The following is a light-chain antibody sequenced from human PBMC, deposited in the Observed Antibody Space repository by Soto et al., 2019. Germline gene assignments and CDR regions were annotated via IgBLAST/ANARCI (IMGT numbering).Light chain of an antibody. V-gene: IGLV1-51*01. CDR3: GAWDNSLCAVV. J-gene: IGLJ2*01. CDR2: DNN. CDR1: SSNIADNY. Sequence: QSVLTQPPSISAAPGQKVTISCSGSSSNIADNYVSWYQHLPGTAPKLLIYDNNRRPSGIPDRFSGSKSGTSATLGITGLKTGDEADYYCGAWDNSLCAVVFGGGTKL.